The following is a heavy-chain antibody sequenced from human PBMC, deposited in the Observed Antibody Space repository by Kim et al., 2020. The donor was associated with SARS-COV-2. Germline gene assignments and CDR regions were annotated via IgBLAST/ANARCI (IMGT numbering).Heavy chain of an antibody. Sequence: GGSLRLSCAASGFTFSSYEMNWVRQAPGKGLELVSYISSSGSTIYYADSVKGRFTISRDNAKNSLYLQMNSLRAEDTAVYYCARDRISITIFGVVIGPFDSLGLGALVTVS. D-gene: IGHD3-3*01. CDR2: ISSSGSTI. J-gene: IGHJ4*02. CDR3: ARDRISITIFGVVIGPFDS. CDR1: GFTFSSYE. V-gene: IGHV3-48*03.